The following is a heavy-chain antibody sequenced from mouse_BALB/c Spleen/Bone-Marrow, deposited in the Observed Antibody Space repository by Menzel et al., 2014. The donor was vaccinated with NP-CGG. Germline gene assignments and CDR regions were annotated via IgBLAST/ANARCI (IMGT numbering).Heavy chain of an antibody. Sequence: VQLQQSGAELVKPGASVKLSCTASGFNIKDTYMHWVKQRPEQGLEWIGRIDPANGNTKYDPKFQGKATMTADTSSNTAFLLLSRLSAEDTAVYYCAISDARGTGFAYWGQGTLVTVSA. CDR2: IDPANGNT. V-gene: IGHV14-3*02. CDR3: AISDARGTGFAY. CDR1: GFNIKDTY. D-gene: IGHD3-1*01. J-gene: IGHJ3*01.